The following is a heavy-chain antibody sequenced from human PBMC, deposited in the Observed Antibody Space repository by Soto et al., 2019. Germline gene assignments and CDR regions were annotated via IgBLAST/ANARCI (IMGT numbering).Heavy chain of an antibody. D-gene: IGHD6-19*01. V-gene: IGHV4-39*01. CDR1: GGSLSSNFYY. CDR3: ARHALDGTGWYQTFDV. CDR2: ISSRGNT. J-gene: IGHJ4*02. Sequence: SETLSLTCNVSGGSLSSNFYYWAWIRQPPGKGLEWIGSISSRGNTYYSPSLRSRFTMSVDTSNTQFSLNLSAVTAADSAVYYCARHALDGTGWYQTFDVWGQGSPVTVSS.